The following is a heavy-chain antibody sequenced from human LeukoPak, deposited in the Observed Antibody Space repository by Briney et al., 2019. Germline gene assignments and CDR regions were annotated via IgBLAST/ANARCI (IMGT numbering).Heavy chain of an antibody. CDR2: VYTSGST. CDR1: GGSISSGSYY. Sequence: PSETLSLTCTVSGGSISSGSYYWSWIRQPAGKGLEWIGRVYTSGSTNYNPSLKSRVTMSVDTSKNQFSLKLSSVTAADTAVYYCAREGGAVAGKFDYWGQGTLVTVSS. CDR3: AREGGAVAGKFDY. V-gene: IGHV4-61*02. J-gene: IGHJ4*02. D-gene: IGHD6-19*01.